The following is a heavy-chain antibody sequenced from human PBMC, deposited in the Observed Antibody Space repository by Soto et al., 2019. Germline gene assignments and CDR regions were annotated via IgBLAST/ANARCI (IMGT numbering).Heavy chain of an antibody. CDR2: IKSDGTST. CDR1: GFSFRSYA. CDR3: AQLGLMTFSHKHYFNH. Sequence: EVQLLESGGGLVQPGGSLRLSCAASGFSFRSYAMNWVRQAPGKGLEWVSAIKSDGTSTYYAASVKDRFTISRDNSKNTLYLQLNSLRAEDTAIYYCAQLGLMTFSHKHYFNHWGRGTLVTVSS. V-gene: IGHV3-23*01. D-gene: IGHD3-16*01. J-gene: IGHJ4*02.